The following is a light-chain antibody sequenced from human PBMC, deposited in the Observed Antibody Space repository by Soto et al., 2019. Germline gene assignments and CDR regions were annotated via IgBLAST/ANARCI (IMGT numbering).Light chain of an antibody. V-gene: IGKV3-11*01. CDR2: DAS. Sequence: EIVLRQSPATLSLSPGERATLSCRASQSFSSYLAWYQQKPGQAPRLLIYDASNRATGIPARFSGSGSGTDFTLTISSLEPEDFAVYYCQQRSNWPPITFGQGTRLEIK. J-gene: IGKJ5*01. CDR3: QQRSNWPPIT. CDR1: QSFSSY.